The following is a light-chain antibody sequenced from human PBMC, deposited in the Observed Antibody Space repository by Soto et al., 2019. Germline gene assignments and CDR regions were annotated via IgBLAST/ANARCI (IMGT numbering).Light chain of an antibody. CDR2: ISS. J-gene: IGKJ4*01. CDR3: QQYGRSPLT. V-gene: IGKV3-20*01. CDR1: QSLSSDF. Sequence: EIVLPQSPGTLSLSPGERAILSCRASQSLSSDFLAWYQQQPGQAPRLLIYISSNRANGIPDRFSGSGSGTDFTLSISRLEPADFAVYYCQQYGRSPLTFGGGTKVESK.